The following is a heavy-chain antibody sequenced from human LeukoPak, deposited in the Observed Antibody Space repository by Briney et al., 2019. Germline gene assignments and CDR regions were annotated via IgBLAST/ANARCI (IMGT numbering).Heavy chain of an antibody. V-gene: IGHV5-51*01. J-gene: IGHJ4*02. CDR2: IYPGDSDT. D-gene: IGHD6-13*01. CDR3: ATKRQQLVPWYFDY. CDR1: GYSFTNYW. Sequence: GESLKISCKGSGYSFTNYWIGWVRQMPGRGLEWMGIIYPGDSDTRYSPSFQGQVTISADKSISTAYLQWSSLKASDTAMYYCATKRQQLVPWYFDYWGQGTLVTVSS.